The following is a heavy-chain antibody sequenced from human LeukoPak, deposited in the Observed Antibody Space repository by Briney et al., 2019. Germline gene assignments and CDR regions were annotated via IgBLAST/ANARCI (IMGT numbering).Heavy chain of an antibody. D-gene: IGHD6-25*01. CDR1: GFTVSSYA. Sequence: GGSLRLSWAASGFTVSSYAMGWVRQAPGKGMEWVSAISGSGGSTYYADSVKGPFTISRDNTKNTLYLQTNSLRAEDTAVYYCAKTHDRKDSSDDYWGQGTLVTVSS. CDR2: ISGSGGST. J-gene: IGHJ4*02. V-gene: IGHV3-23*01. CDR3: AKTHDRKDSSDDY.